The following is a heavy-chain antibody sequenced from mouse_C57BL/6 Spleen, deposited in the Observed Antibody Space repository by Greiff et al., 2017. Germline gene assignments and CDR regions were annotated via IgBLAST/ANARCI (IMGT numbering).Heavy chain of an antibody. CDR2: IYPRSGNT. CDR1: GYTFTSYG. D-gene: IGHD2-3*01. Sequence: QVQLQQSGAELARPGASVKLSCKASGYTFTSYGISWVKQRTGQGLEWIGEIYPRSGNTYYNEKFKGKATLTADKSSSTAYMELRSLTSEDSAVYYCATCGEGYPDYYAMDYWGQGTSVTVSS. V-gene: IGHV1-81*01. J-gene: IGHJ4*01. CDR3: ATCGEGYPDYYAMDY.